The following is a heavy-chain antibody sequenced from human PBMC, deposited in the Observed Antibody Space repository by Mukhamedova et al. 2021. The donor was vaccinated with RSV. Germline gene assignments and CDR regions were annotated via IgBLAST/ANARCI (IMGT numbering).Heavy chain of an antibody. V-gene: IGHV1-46*03. D-gene: IGHD3-10*02. Sequence: QWYQRRVTMTRDTSTSTVYMELSSLRSEDTAVYYCAMFWEPNPQGNAFDIWGQGTMVTVSS. CDR3: AMFWEPNPQGNAFDI. J-gene: IGHJ3*02.